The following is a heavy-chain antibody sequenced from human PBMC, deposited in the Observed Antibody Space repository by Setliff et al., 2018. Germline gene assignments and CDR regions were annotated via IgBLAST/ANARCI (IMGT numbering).Heavy chain of an antibody. Sequence: SETLSLTCTVSGGSISSYYWSWIRQPPGKGLEWIGYIHISGSTNYNPSLKSRVTISVDTSKNQFSLKLSSVTAADTVVYYCARGAGWWDLWGQGTLITVS. V-gene: IGHV4-4*08. J-gene: IGHJ5*02. CDR2: IHISGST. CDR1: GGSISSYY. CDR3: ARGAGWWDL.